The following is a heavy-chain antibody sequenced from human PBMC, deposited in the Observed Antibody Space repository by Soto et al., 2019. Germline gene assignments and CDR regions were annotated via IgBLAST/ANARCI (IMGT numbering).Heavy chain of an antibody. D-gene: IGHD5-18*01. J-gene: IGHJ4*02. Sequence: SETLSLTCTASGGSISSSSYYWGWIRQPPGKGLEWIGSIYYSGSTYYNPSLKSRVTISVDTSKNQFSLKLSSVTAADTAVYYCARDTAFDYWGQGTLVTVSS. V-gene: IGHV4-39*02. CDR3: ARDTAFDY. CDR1: GGSISSSSYY. CDR2: IYYSGST.